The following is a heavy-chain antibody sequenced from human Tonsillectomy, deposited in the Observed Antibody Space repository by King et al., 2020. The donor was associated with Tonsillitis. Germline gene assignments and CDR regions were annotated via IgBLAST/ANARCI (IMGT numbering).Heavy chain of an antibody. J-gene: IGHJ3*02. CDR3: ARDGGYSSGWYDRMDAFDI. V-gene: IGHV4-59*01. D-gene: IGHD6-19*01. CDR1: GGSISTYY. Sequence: VQLQESGPGLVKPSETLSLTCTVSGGSISTYYWSWIRQPPGKGLEWIAYIYNSGGTNYNPSLKSRVTISVHTSKNQFSLKLNSVTAADTAVYYCARDGGYSSGWYDRMDAFDIWGHGTMVTVSS. CDR2: IYNSGGT.